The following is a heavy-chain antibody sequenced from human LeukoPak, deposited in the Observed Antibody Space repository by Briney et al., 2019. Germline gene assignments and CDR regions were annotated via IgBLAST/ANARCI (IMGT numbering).Heavy chain of an antibody. CDR2: ISPNSGDT. CDR3: ARESYVGPTHYNWFDP. CDR1: GYIFTGYY. D-gene: IGHD1-26*01. J-gene: IGHJ5*02. Sequence: ASVKVSCKASGYIFTGYYIHWVRQAPGQGLEWMGCISPNSGDTNYAQTFQGRVTMTRDTSISTAYMELSRLRSDDTAMYYCARESYVGPTHYNWFDPWGQGTLVTVSS. V-gene: IGHV1-2*02.